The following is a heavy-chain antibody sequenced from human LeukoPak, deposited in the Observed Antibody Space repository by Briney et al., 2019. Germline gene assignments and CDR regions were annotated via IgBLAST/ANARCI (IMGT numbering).Heavy chain of an antibody. V-gene: IGHV3-7*01. D-gene: IGHD6-13*01. Sequence: GGSLRLSCAASGFTFSTFWMTWVRQAPGKGLEWVANIKPDGSEKSYVDSVKGRFTVSKDNAKNSLYLHMNSLRAEDTALYYCTRNTVAAAGDDWGQGTLVTVSS. J-gene: IGHJ4*02. CDR2: IKPDGSEK. CDR3: TRNTVAAAGDD. CDR1: GFTFSTFW.